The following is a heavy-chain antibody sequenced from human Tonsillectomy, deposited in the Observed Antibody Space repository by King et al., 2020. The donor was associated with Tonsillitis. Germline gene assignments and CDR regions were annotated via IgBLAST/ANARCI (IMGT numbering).Heavy chain of an antibody. CDR3: AKDDGTAGSFYSPFDY. V-gene: IGHV3-9*01. CDR2: ISWNSGSI. Sequence: EVQLVESGGGLVQPGRSLRLSCAASGFTFHDYGMHWVRQAPGKGLEWVSGISWNSGSINYADSVKGRFTISRDNAKNSLYLQMNSLRAEDTALYYCAKDDGTAGSFYSPFDYWGKGTLVTVSS. D-gene: IGHD2-15*01. CDR1: GFTFHDYG. J-gene: IGHJ4*02.